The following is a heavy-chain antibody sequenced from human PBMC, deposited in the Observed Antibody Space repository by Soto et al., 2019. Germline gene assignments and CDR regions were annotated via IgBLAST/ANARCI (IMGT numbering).Heavy chain of an antibody. V-gene: IGHV3-33*01. D-gene: IGHD2-15*01. CDR3: GRMVGQDYGMDV. J-gene: IGHJ6*02. Sequence: SLRLSFEASAFTFSTYGIHWVRQAPGKGLEWVAIIWDDGSDKYYGESVKVRFTIARDNSKNTVYLQMNTLRAEDTAVYYCGRMVGQDYGMDVWRRGTTVAVSS. CDR1: AFTFSTYG. CDR2: IWDDGSDK.